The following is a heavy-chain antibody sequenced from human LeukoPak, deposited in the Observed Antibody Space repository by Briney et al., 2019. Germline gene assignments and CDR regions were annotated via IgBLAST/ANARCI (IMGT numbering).Heavy chain of an antibody. V-gene: IGHV4-34*01. D-gene: IGHD2-2*01. CDR3: ARGLVVPAASPNYYYYYGMDV. CDR1: GVSFSGYY. CDR2: INHSGST. J-gene: IGHJ6*02. Sequence: SETLSLTCAVYGVSFSGYYWSWIRQPPGKGREWIGEINHSGSTNYNPSLKTRVTISVDTSKNQFSLQLSSVPCADRAVYYCARGLVVPAASPNYYYYYGMDVWGQGTTVTVSS.